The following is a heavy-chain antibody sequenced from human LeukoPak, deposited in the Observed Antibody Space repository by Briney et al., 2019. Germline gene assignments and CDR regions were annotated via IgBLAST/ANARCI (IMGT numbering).Heavy chain of an antibody. CDR3: ASLGSYRYYFDY. J-gene: IGHJ4*02. V-gene: IGHV3-74*01. D-gene: IGHD3-16*02. CDR2: INSDGSST. CDR1: GFTFSSYG. Sequence: GGSLRLSCAASGFTFSSYGMHWVRQAPGKGLVWVSRINSDGSSTSYADSVKGRFTISRDNAKNTLYLQMNSLRAEDTAVYYCASLGSYRYYFDYWGQGTLVTVSS.